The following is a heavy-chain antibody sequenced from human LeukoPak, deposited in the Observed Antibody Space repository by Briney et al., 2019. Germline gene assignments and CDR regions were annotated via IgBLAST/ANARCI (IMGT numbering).Heavy chain of an antibody. CDR3: AKDSVGFWSGYRSYFDY. J-gene: IGHJ4*02. CDR1: GFTFDDYA. Sequence: GRSLRLSCAASGFTFDDYAMHWVRQAPGKGLEWVSGISWNNGSIGYADSVKGRLTISRENAKNSLYLQMNSLRAEDMALYYCAKDSVGFWSGYRSYFDYWGQGTLVTVSS. V-gene: IGHV3-9*03. D-gene: IGHD3-3*01. CDR2: ISWNNGSI.